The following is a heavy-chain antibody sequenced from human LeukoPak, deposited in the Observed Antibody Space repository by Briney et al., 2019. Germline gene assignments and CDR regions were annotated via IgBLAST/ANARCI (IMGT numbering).Heavy chain of an antibody. D-gene: IGHD3-22*01. Sequence: SETLSLTCTVSGGSISSYYWSWIRQPAGKGLEWIGRIYTSGSTNYNPSLKSRVTMSVDMSKNQFSLKLKSVTAADTAVYYCARDSYYYDSSGYLIFDYWGQGTLVTVSS. CDR2: IYTSGST. CDR1: GGSISSYY. V-gene: IGHV4-4*07. CDR3: ARDSYYYDSSGYLIFDY. J-gene: IGHJ4*02.